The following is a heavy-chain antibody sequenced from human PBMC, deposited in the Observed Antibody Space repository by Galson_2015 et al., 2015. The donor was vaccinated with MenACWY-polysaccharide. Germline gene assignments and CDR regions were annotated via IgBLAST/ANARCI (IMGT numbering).Heavy chain of an antibody. Sequence: SLRLSCAASGFTFSRYWMHWIRHAPGKGLVWVSRINGDGNSTNCADSVKGRFTISRDNAKNTLYLQTNSLRAEDTAVYYCTKDFDWNDGHWGQGTLVTVSS. D-gene: IGHD1-1*01. CDR1: GFTFSRYW. J-gene: IGHJ4*02. CDR2: INGDGNST. V-gene: IGHV3-74*01. CDR3: TKDFDWNDGH.